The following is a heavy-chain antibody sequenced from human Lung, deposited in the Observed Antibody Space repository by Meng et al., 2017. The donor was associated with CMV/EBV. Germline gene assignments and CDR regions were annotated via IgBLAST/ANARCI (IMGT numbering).Heavy chain of an antibody. Sequence: QRSGPGRGKPLGALSLTCAGSGGSISIMTWGSWVRQPPGKGLEWIGEIYHSGGTNYNPSLRGRVTISLDKSKNQFSLTLRSVTAADTAVYYCARDPYATGWAGWGQGTLVTVSS. V-gene: IGHV4-4*03. CDR1: GGSISIMTW. CDR3: ARDPYATGWAG. CDR2: IYHSGGT. D-gene: IGHD6-19*01. J-gene: IGHJ4*02.